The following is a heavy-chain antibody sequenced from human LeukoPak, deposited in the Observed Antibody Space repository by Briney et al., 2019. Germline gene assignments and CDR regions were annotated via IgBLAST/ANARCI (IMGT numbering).Heavy chain of an antibody. D-gene: IGHD2-2*01. CDR3: ARRRNTSPYDFDY. CDR1: GGSISSGGYS. CDR2: IYHRGST. J-gene: IGHJ4*02. V-gene: IGHV4-30-2*01. Sequence: SETLSLTCAVSGGSISSGGYSWSWIRQPPGKGLEWIGYIYHRGSTYYNPSLQSRVTISVDRSKNQFSLKLSSVTAADTAVYYCARRRNTSPYDFDYWGQGTLVTVSS.